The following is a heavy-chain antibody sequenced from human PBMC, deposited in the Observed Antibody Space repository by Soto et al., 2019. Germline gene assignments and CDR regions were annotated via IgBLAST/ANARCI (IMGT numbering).Heavy chain of an antibody. D-gene: IGHD4-17*01. CDR2: IYYSGST. V-gene: IGHV4-59*08. CDR1: GGSISSYY. Sequence: SETLSLTYTVSGGSISSYYWSWIRQPPGKGLEWIGYIYYSGSTNYNPSLKSRVTISVDTSKNQFSLKLSSVAAADTAVYYCARRYGDCFDFWGQGTLVTVSS. J-gene: IGHJ4*02. CDR3: ARRYGDCFDF.